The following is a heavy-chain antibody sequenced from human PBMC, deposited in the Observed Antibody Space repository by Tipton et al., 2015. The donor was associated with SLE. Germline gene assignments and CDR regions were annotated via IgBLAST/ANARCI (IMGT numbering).Heavy chain of an antibody. V-gene: IGHV4-4*02. CDR3: ARGGIVGAAGFDY. D-gene: IGHD1-26*01. J-gene: IGHJ4*02. CDR2: IYHSGSN. Sequence: TLSLTCAVSGGSISSSNWWSWVRHPPGKGLEWIGEIYHSGSNNYNPSLKSRVTISVDTSKNQFSLKLSSVTAADTAVYYCARGGIVGAAGFDYWGQGTLVTVSS. CDR1: GGSISSSNW.